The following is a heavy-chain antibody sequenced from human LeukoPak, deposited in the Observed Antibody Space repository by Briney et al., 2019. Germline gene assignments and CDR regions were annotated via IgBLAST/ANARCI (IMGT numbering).Heavy chain of an antibody. D-gene: IGHD2-2*01. V-gene: IGHV4-61*05. J-gene: IGHJ4*02. CDR1: GGSIRSSYYY. CDR3: ARSLGAQLPPIH. CDR2: IYYSGST. Sequence: SETLSLTCTVSGGSIRSSYYYWGWIRQPPGKGPEWIGYIYYSGSTNYNPSLKSRVTISVDTSKNQFSLKLTSVTAADTAVYYCARSLGAQLPPIHWGQGTLVTVSS.